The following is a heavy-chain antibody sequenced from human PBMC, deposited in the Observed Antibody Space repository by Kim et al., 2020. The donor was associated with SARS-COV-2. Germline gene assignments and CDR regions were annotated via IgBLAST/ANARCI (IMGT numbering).Heavy chain of an antibody. CDR1: GFTVSSNY. CDR3: ARDRPSGLQYYYYYYGMDV. D-gene: IGHD6-19*01. J-gene: IGHJ6*02. Sequence: GGSLRLSCAASGFTVSSNYMSWVRQAPGKGLEWVSVIYSGGSTYYADSVKGRFTISRDNSKNTLYLQMNSLRAEDTAVYYCARDRPSGLQYYYYYYGMDVWGQGTTVTVSS. V-gene: IGHV3-66*01. CDR2: IYSGGST.